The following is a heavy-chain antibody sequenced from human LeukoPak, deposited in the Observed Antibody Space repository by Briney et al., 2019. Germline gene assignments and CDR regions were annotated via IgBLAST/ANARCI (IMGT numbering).Heavy chain of an antibody. CDR2: INSDGSNT. CDR3: AANSWMLGMDV. D-gene: IGHD2-8*01. V-gene: IGHV3-74*01. Sequence: PGGSLRLSCAASGFTFSSHWMHWVRHAPGKGPVWVSHINSDGSNTGYADSVKGRFTNSRDNAKNTLYLQMNSLGADDTAVYYCAANSWMLGMDVWGQGTTVTVSS. J-gene: IGHJ6*02. CDR1: GFTFSSHW.